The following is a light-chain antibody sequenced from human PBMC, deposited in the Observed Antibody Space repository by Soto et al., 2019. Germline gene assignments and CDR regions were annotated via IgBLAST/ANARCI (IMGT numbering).Light chain of an antibody. CDR2: EVN. CDR3: SSYAGSDVVV. V-gene: IGLV2-8*01. J-gene: IGLJ1*01. CDR1: SSDVGAYNY. Sequence: QSALTQPPSASGSPGQSVTISCTGTSSDVGAYNYVAWYQQRPGKAPKLMIYEVNKRPSGVPDRFSGSRSGNTASLTVSGLQTEDEADYYFSSYAGSDVVVFGTGTKLTVL.